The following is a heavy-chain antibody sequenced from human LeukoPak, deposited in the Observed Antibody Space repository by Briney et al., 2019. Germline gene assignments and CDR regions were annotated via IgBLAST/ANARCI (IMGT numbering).Heavy chain of an antibody. CDR3: ARRNNVWGDYVRWFDP. Sequence: PSETLSLTCTVSGGSISSSSYYWGWIRQPPGKGLEWIGSIYYSGSTYYNPSLKSRVTISVDTSKNQFSLKLSSVTAADTAVYYCARRNNVWGDYVRWFDPWGQGTLVTVSS. CDR2: IYYSGST. V-gene: IGHV4-39*01. D-gene: IGHD3-16*01. CDR1: GGSISSSSYY. J-gene: IGHJ5*02.